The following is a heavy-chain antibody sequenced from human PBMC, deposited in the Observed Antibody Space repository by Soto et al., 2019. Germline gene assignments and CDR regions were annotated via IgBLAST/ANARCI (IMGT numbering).Heavy chain of an antibody. J-gene: IGHJ4*02. CDR3: ARADYGGTLFDY. D-gene: IGHD4-17*01. CDR1: GGSISSGGYS. Sequence: SETLSLTCAVSGGSISSGGYSWSWIRQPPGKGLEWIGYIYHSGSTYYNPSLKSRVTISVDRSKNQFSLKLSSVTAADTAVYYCARADYGGTLFDYWGQGTLVTV. CDR2: IYHSGST. V-gene: IGHV4-30-2*01.